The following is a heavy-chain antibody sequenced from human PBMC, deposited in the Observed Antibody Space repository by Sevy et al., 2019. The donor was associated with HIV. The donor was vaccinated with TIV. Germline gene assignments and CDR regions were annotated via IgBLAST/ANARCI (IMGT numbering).Heavy chain of an antibody. V-gene: IGHV1-2*02. J-gene: IGHJ5*02. D-gene: IGHD6-13*01. CDR3: ARDPSRAAEGWFDP. CDR2: INPNSGGT. CDR1: GYTFTDYY. Sequence: ASVKVSCKASGYTFTDYYMYWVRQAPGQGLEWMGWINPNSGGTNYAQKFQGRVTMTRDTSISTAYMELSRLGSDETARSYCARDPSRAAEGWFDPWGQGTLVTVSS.